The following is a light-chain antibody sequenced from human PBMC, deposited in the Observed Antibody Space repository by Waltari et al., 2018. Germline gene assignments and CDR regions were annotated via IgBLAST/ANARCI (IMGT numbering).Light chain of an antibody. CDR3: MQALQTPPT. V-gene: IGKV2-28*01. CDR1: QSLLQSNGYNY. CDR2: LGS. Sequence: DIVMTQSPLSLPVTTGESASIPCLSSQSLLQSNGYNYLDWYLQKPGQSQQLLIYLGSNRASGVPDRFSASGSGTDFTLKISRVEAEDIGVYYCMQALQTPPTFGQGTRLEIK. J-gene: IGKJ5*01.